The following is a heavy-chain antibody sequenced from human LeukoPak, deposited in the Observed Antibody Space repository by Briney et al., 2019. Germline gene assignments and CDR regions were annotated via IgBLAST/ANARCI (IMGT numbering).Heavy chain of an antibody. CDR1: ARSISSSSSY. Sequence: SETLSLTSTLSARSISSSSSYWGWIRQSPGKGLEGLGRMYNTGITYYNPSLNSRVTISRDTSKNHFSLELSSVTAADTAVYFCARGRVSSSSWSSTYYYYFYMDVWGKGTTVTVSS. CDR3: ARGRVSSSSWSSTYYYYFYMDV. V-gene: IGHV4-39*07. J-gene: IGHJ6*03. CDR2: MYNTGIT. D-gene: IGHD6-13*01.